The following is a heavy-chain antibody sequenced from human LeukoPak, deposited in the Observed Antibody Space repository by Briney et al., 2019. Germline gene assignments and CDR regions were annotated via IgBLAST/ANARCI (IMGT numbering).Heavy chain of an antibody. V-gene: IGHV3-23*01. Sequence: GGSLRLSCAGSGFSFSSNTMSWVRQAPGRGLEWVSAISNNVGRTDYADSVKGRFTITRDNSKSTLYLHMDSLRAEDTAVYYCARDEDTSALSEYWGQGTLVTVSS. CDR2: ISNNVGRT. D-gene: IGHD2/OR15-2a*01. CDR3: ARDEDTSALSEY. J-gene: IGHJ4*02. CDR1: GFSFSSNT.